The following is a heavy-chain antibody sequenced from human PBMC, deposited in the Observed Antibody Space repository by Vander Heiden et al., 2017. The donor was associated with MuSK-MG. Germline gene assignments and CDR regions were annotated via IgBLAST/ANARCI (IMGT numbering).Heavy chain of an antibody. CDR3: AREADSSGYYYYFDY. Sequence: EVQLVESGGGLVQPGGSLRLSCAASGFTFSSYAMHWVRQAPGKGLEYVSAISSNGGSTYYANSVKGRFTISRDNSKNTLYLQMGSLRAEDMAVYYCAREADSSGYYYYFDYWGQGTLVTVSS. CDR1: GFTFSSYA. CDR2: ISSNGGST. V-gene: IGHV3-64*01. J-gene: IGHJ4*02. D-gene: IGHD3-22*01.